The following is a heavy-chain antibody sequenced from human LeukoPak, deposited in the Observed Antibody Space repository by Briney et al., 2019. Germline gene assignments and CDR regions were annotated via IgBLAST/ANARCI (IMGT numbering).Heavy chain of an antibody. CDR1: GGSITSGAYF. D-gene: IGHD1-26*01. Sequence: PSQTLSLICTVSGGSITSGAYFWNWIRQPAGKGLQWIGRIYTGGRTDYSPSLESRVTISVDTSKNQFSLKLISVTAADTAVYYCTRDGKRGTNGDAFDIWGQGTKVTVSS. CDR3: TRDGKRGTNGDAFDI. V-gene: IGHV4-61*02. J-gene: IGHJ3*02. CDR2: IYTGGRT.